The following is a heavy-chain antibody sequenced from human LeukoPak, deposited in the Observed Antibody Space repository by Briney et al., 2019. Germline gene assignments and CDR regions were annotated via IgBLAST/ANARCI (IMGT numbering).Heavy chain of an antibody. V-gene: IGHV4-59*08. CDR3: AKGFNWNYEHYFDY. J-gene: IGHJ4*02. CDR1: GGSISSYY. D-gene: IGHD1-7*01. Sequence: SETLSLTCTVSGGSISSYYWSWIRQPPGKGLEWIGYIYSSGTTDYNPSLKSRVAISADTSKNQFSLNLTSVTAADTAVYYCAKGFNWNYEHYFDYWGQGTLVTVSS. CDR2: IYSSGTT.